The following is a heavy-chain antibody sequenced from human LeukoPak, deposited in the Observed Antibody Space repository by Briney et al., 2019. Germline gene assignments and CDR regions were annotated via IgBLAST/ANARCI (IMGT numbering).Heavy chain of an antibody. CDR1: GFSFSRYG. Sequence: TGGSLRLSCEASGFSFSRYGMHWVRQAPGKGLEWVAVIWYDGSNKYYADSVKGRFTISRDNSKNTLHLQMDSLRAEDTAVYYCARDREARYFDYWGQGTLVTVSS. V-gene: IGHV3-33*01. CDR2: IWYDGSNK. CDR3: ARDREARYFDY. J-gene: IGHJ4*02. D-gene: IGHD1-26*01.